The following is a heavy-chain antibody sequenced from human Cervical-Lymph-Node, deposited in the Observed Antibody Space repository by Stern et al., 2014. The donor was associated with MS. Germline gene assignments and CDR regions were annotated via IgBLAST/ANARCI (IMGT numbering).Heavy chain of an antibody. J-gene: IGHJ6*02. CDR1: GYSFPAYW. D-gene: IGHD6-6*01. CDR2: IYPGDSDT. Sequence: VQLVQSGAAVKKSGESLKISCKGSGYSFPAYWIAWVRQMPGKGLEWMGIIYPGDSDTRYSPSFQGQVTISADKSIRTAYLQWSSLKASDTAMYYCARREGSRHYGLDVWGQGTTVTVSS. CDR3: ARREGSRHYGLDV. V-gene: IGHV5-51*01.